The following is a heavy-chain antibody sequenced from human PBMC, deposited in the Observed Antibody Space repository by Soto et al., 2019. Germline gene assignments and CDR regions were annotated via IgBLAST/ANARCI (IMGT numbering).Heavy chain of an antibody. V-gene: IGHV1-69*12. CDR2: IIPIFRTP. CDR3: ARGDGDNNAFDI. Sequence: VLLVQSGAEVKQPGSSVKVSCKASGGTISTYAITWVRQAPEQGIEWVGGIIPIFRTPNYEQNLQGRVTITADESTSTAYMELSNLRSEDTAVYYCARGDGDNNAFDIWGQGTVVTFSS. D-gene: IGHD1-20*01. CDR1: GGTISTYA. J-gene: IGHJ3*02.